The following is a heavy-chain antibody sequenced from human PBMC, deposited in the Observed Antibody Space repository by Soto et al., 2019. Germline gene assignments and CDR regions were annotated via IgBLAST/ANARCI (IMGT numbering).Heavy chain of an antibody. CDR2: ISWNSNNI. J-gene: IGHJ3*02. V-gene: IGHV3-9*01. D-gene: IGHD4-4*01. CDR1: GFTFDDYA. CDR3: AKGTWRTTRDAFDI. Sequence: EVQLVESGGGLVQPGRSLRLSCAASGFTFDDYAMHWVRGAPRKGLEWVSSISWNSNNIGYAASVKGRFTISRDSAKNALYLQMNSLRVEDTALYYCAKGTWRTTRDAFDIWGQGTMVTVSS.